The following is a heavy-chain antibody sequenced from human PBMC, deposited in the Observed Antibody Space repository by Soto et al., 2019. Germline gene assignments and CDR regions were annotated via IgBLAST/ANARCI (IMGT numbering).Heavy chain of an antibody. CDR3: AREKYYFGSGTLSGMDV. CDR1: GGSISSSY. J-gene: IGHJ6*02. CDR2: IYYTGST. D-gene: IGHD3-10*01. V-gene: IGHV4-59*01. Sequence: KTSETLSLTCTVSGGSISSSYWSWIRQPPGKGLEWIGYIYYTGSTNYNPSLKSRVTISVDTSKNHFSLKLSSVTAADTAVYYCAREKYYFGSGTLSGMDVWGQGTTVTVSS.